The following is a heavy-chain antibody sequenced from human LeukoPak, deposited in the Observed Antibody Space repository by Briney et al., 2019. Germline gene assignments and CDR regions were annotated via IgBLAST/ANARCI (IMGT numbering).Heavy chain of an antibody. CDR1: GGSISSYY. CDR2: IYTSGST. CDR3: ARDWRYCSGGSCSYCFDY. Sequence: SETLSLTCTVSGGSISSYYWSWIRQPAGKGLEWIGRIYTSGSTNYNPSLNSRVTISVDKSKNHFSLKLTSVTAADTAVYYCARDWRYCSGGSCSYCFDYWGQGALVTVSS. D-gene: IGHD2-15*01. J-gene: IGHJ4*02. V-gene: IGHV4-4*07.